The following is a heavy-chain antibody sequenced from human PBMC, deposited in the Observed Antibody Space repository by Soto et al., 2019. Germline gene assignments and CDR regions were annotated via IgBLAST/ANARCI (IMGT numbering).Heavy chain of an antibody. Sequence: EVQLVESGGGLIQPGGSLSLSCAASGVSIISHYMSWVRQAPGKGLEWISLIYAGGSTFYADSVKGRFTISRDNSKNTLYLQMDSLTAEDTAVYYCASGENGYNKFSFDFWGQGTLVTVSS. D-gene: IGHD5-12*01. CDR1: GVSIISHY. V-gene: IGHV3-53*01. CDR2: IYAGGST. CDR3: ASGENGYNKFSFDF. J-gene: IGHJ4*02.